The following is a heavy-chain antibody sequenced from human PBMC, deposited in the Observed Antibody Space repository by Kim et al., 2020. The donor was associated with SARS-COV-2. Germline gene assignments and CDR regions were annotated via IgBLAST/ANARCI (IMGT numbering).Heavy chain of an antibody. Sequence: SVKVSCKASGGTFSSYAISWVRQAPGQGLEWMGGIIPIFGTANYAQKFQGRVTITADESTSTAYMELSSLRSEDTAVYYCARPIAVAGGDAFDIWGQGTMVTVSS. D-gene: IGHD6-19*01. J-gene: IGHJ3*02. V-gene: IGHV1-69*13. CDR2: IIPIFGTA. CDR3: ARPIAVAGGDAFDI. CDR1: GGTFSSYA.